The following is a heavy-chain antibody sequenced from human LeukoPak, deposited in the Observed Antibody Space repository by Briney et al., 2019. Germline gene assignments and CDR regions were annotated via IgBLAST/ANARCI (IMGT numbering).Heavy chain of an antibody. CDR3: GKGGYYGSVSYTTAPFDS. CDR1: GFIFSGYG. CDR2: IRDDGSNK. V-gene: IGHV3-30*02. Sequence: GGSLRLSCAASGFIFSGYGMHWFRQAPGKGLEWVASIRDDGSNKYYADSVKGRFTISRANSKNTLYLQRNSLGAEDMAMYYCGKGGYYGSVSYTTAPFDSWGQGTLVTVSS. D-gene: IGHD3-10*01. J-gene: IGHJ4*02.